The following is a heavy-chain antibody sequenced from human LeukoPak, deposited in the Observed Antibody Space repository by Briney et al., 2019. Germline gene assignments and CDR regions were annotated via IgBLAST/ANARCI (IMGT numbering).Heavy chain of an antibody. V-gene: IGHV4-59*01. CDR3: ARALGYSSGWGVDY. J-gene: IGHJ4*02. CDR2: SYNSGST. Sequence: SETLSLTCTVSGGSISNYYWSWIRQPPGKGLEYIGYSYNSGSTYYNPSLKSRVIMSQDTSKNQCSLNLSSVTAADTAVYYCARALGYSSGWGVDYWGQGILVTVSS. D-gene: IGHD6-19*01. CDR1: GGSISNYY.